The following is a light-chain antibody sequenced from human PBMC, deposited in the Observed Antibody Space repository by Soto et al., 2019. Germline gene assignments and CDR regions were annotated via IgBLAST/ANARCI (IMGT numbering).Light chain of an antibody. V-gene: IGLV2-14*01. J-gene: IGLJ2*01. CDR2: DVS. CDR1: SSDVGSYNY. CDR3: TSYTGTNTVL. Sequence: QSALTQPASVSGSPGQSITIPCTGTSSDVGSYNYVSWYQQHPGKAPKVMIYDVSNRPSGVSNRFSGSKSGNTASLTISGLQAEDEAEYYCTSYTGTNTVLFGGGTKLTVL.